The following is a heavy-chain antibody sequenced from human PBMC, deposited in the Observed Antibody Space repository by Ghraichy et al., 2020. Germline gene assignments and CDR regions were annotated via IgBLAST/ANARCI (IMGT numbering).Heavy chain of an antibody. D-gene: IGHD1-26*01. CDR3: MGGRAGAPFDY. J-gene: IGHJ4*02. CDR1: GGSISTYY. V-gene: IGHV4-59*08. Sequence: SETLSLTCTVSGGSISTYYWTWIRQPPGKGLEWIGNMYYSRSSTYNPSLKSRVTISVDTSKNQISLKMSSVTAADTAVYYCMGGRAGAPFDYWGQGTLVTVSS. CDR2: MYYSRSS.